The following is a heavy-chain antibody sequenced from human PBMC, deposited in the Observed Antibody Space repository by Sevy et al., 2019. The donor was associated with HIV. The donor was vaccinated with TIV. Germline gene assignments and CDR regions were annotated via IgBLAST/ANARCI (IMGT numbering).Heavy chain of an antibody. V-gene: IGHV3-30*18. CDR2: ISNDGSDK. CDR3: ANSRGRYEGSSWLYYYYIMDV. CDR1: GFTFSRYG. Sequence: GGSLRLSCAAAGFTFSRYGMHWARQAPGKGLEWVAVISNDGSDKEYAESVKGRFTVSRDNSKDTVYLQMNGLGPDETAVYYCANSRGRYEGSSWLYYYYIMDVWGQGTTVTVSS. J-gene: IGHJ6*02. D-gene: IGHD6-13*01.